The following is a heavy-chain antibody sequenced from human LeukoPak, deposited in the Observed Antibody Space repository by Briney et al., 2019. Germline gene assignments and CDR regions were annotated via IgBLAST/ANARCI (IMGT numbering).Heavy chain of an antibody. CDR1: GASISNYY. CDR3: ARDSGSGPVAV. J-gene: IGHJ6*02. V-gene: IGHV4-59*01. D-gene: IGHD3-10*01. CDR2: IYYTGRT. Sequence: SETLSLTCTVSGASISNYYWSWIRQPPGKGLEWIGYIYYTGRTNFNPSLKSRVTMSVDTSKNQLSLKLSSVTAADTAVYYCARDSGSGPVAVWGQRTTVTVSS.